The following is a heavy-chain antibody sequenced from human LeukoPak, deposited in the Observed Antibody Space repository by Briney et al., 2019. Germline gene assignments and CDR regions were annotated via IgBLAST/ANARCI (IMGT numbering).Heavy chain of an antibody. CDR2: ISSDSYYI. Sequence: GGSLGLSCATSGFTFSRSAMNWVRQAPGRGLEWVSSISSDSYYIYYGDSLKGRFTISRDNAKNSLFLQMNSLRSEDTAVYYCARDRGGGSLDYWGPGTLVTVSS. CDR1: GFTFSRSA. CDR3: ARDRGGGSLDY. D-gene: IGHD3-16*01. J-gene: IGHJ4*02. V-gene: IGHV3-21*01.